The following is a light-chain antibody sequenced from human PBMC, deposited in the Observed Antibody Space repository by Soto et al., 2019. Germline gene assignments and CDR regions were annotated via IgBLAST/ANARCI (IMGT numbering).Light chain of an antibody. CDR2: EVT. Sequence: QSALTQPASVSGSPGHSITISCTGTSSDVGGYNYVSWYQQHPGKAPKLILYEVTNRPSGVSNRFSGSKSGNTASLTISGLQAEDEADYYCTSYTSSSTDVFGTGTKVTVL. J-gene: IGLJ1*01. V-gene: IGLV2-14*01. CDR1: SSDVGGYNY. CDR3: TSYTSSSTDV.